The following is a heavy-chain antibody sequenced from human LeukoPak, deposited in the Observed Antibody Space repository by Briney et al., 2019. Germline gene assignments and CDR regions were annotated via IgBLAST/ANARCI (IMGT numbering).Heavy chain of an antibody. CDR2: ISSSSSYI. CDR3: ARVYQPEYGQQTDY. CDR1: GFTFSSYW. Sequence: KSGGSLRLACAASGFTFSSYWMHWVRQAPGKGLEWVSSISSSSSYIYYADSVKGRFTISRDNAKNSLYLQMNSLRAEDTAVYYCARVYQPEYGQQTDYWGQGTLVTVSS. J-gene: IGHJ4*02. V-gene: IGHV3-21*01. D-gene: IGHD6-13*01.